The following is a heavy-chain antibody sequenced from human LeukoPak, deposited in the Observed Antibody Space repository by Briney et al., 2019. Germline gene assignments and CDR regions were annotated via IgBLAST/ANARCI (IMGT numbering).Heavy chain of an antibody. J-gene: IGHJ4*02. V-gene: IGHV4-38-2*02. CDR1: GYSISSGYY. CDR2: IYHSGST. Sequence: PSETLSLTCTVSGYSISSGYYWGWVRQPPGQGLEWIGSIYHSGSTYYNPSLKSRVTISVDTSKNQFSLKLSSVTAADTAVYYCARIRAFGELYFDYWGQGTLVTVSS. D-gene: IGHD3-10*01. CDR3: ARIRAFGELYFDY.